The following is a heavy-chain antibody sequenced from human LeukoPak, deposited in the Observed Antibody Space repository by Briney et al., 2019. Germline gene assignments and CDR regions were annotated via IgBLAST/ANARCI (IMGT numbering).Heavy chain of an antibody. CDR3: ASSPIRDYDSSTFDY. V-gene: IGHV4-30-4*01. CDR2: IYYSGST. Sequence: SQTLSLTCTVSGGSISSGDYYWSWIRQPPGKGLEWIGYIYYSGSTYYSPSLKSRVTISVDTSKNQFSLKLSSVTAADTAVYYCASSPIRDYDSSTFDYWGQGTLVTVSS. CDR1: GGSISSGDYY. J-gene: IGHJ4*02. D-gene: IGHD3-22*01.